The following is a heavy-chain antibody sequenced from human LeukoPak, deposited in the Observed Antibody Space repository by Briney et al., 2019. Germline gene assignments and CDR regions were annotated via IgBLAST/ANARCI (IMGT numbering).Heavy chain of an antibody. J-gene: IGHJ4*02. V-gene: IGHV3-74*01. D-gene: IGHD5-24*01. CDR1: GFSFSSYW. CDR2: INTDGRTT. CDR3: ARVGGYKHSRGYYFDY. Sequence: GGSLRLSCAASGFSFSSYWMNWVRQAPGKGLVWVAHINTDGRTTTYADSVKGRFTVARDNAKNTLYLEMNRLRAEDTAVYYCARVGGYKHSRGYYFDYWGQGTLVTVSS.